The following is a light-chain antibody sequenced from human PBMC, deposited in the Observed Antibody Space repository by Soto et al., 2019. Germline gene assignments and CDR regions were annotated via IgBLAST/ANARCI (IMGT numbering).Light chain of an antibody. J-gene: IGKJ5*01. V-gene: IGKV3-11*01. CDR3: QQRSNWPPIT. CDR1: QSVSSY. Sequence: EIVLTQSPATLSLSPGERATLSCRASQSVSSYLAWYQQKPGQAPRLLIYDASNRATGIPARFSGSGSGTDFTPTISSLEAEDFAVYYCQQRSNWPPITQGQGTRLEIK. CDR2: DAS.